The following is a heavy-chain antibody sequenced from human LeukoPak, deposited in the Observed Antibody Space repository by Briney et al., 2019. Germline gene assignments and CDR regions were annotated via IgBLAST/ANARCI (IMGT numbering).Heavy chain of an antibody. Sequence: PGGSLRLSCAASGFTFSSYSMNWVRQAPGKGLEWVSSISSSSSYIYYADPVKGRFTISRDNSKNTLYLQMNSLRAEDTAVYYCAKDLGIAAAGTVYWGQGTLVTVSS. CDR1: GFTFSSYS. CDR3: AKDLGIAAAGTVY. V-gene: IGHV3-21*04. J-gene: IGHJ4*02. CDR2: ISSSSSYI. D-gene: IGHD6-13*01.